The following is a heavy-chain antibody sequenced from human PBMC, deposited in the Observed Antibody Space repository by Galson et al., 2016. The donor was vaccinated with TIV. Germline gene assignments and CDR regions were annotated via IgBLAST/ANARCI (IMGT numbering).Heavy chain of an antibody. CDR3: ASLPSYYGSGNHWFDP. Sequence: SVKVSCKVSGGIFRSDAISWVRQAPGQGLEWMGRIIAIFGTANYAQKFQGRVTITADESTNTVYLELSSLTSEDTAVYYCASLPSYYGSGNHWFDPWGQGTLVTGSS. D-gene: IGHD3-10*01. CDR1: GGIFRSDA. CDR2: IIAIFGTA. V-gene: IGHV1-69*13. J-gene: IGHJ5*02.